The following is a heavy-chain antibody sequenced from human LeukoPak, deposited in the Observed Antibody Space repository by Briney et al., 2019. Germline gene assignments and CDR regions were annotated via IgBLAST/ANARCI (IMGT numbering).Heavy chain of an antibody. Sequence: SETLSLTCTVSGGSISSGDYYWSWIRQPPGKGLEWIGYIYYSGSTYYNPSLKSRVTISVDTSKNQFSLKLSSVTAADTAVYYCARVLSHYYYYGMDVWGQGTTATVSS. CDR2: IYYSGST. J-gene: IGHJ6*02. CDR3: ARVLSHYYYYGMDV. CDR1: GGSISSGDYY. V-gene: IGHV4-30-4*01.